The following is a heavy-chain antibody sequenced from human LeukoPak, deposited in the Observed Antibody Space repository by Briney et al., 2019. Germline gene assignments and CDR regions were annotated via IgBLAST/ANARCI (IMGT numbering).Heavy chain of an antibody. CDR3: ASGALMDQVGETHNDFDY. J-gene: IGHJ4*02. CDR1: GGTFSSYA. Sequence: GASVKVSCKASGGTFSSYAISWVRQAPGQGLEWMGRIIPIFGIANYAQKFQGRVTITADKSTSTAYVELSSLRSEDTAVYYCASGALMDQVGETHNDFDYWGQGTLVTVSS. CDR2: IIPIFGIA. V-gene: IGHV1-69*04. D-gene: IGHD3-16*01.